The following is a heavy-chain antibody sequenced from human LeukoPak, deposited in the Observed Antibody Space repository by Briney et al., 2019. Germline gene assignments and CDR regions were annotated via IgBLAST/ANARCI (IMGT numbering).Heavy chain of an antibody. CDR2: ISAYNGNT. D-gene: IGHD3-16*02. J-gene: IGHJ4*02. CDR1: GYTFTSYG. Sequence: GASVKVSCKASGYTFTSYGISWVRQAPGQGLEWMGWISAYNGNTNYAQKLQGRVTMTTDTSTSTAYMELRSLRPDDTAVYYCARDSLGDYVWGSYRHDFDYWGQGTLVTVSS. CDR3: ARDSLGDYVWGSYRHDFDY. V-gene: IGHV1-18*01.